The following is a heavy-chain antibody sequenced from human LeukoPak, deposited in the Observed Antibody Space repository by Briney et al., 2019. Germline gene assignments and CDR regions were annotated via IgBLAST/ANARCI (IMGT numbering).Heavy chain of an antibody. CDR3: ARVPEAVAETYYFDY. Sequence: PSETLSLTCTVSGYSISSGYYWGWIRQPPGKGLEWIGNIHHSGRTYYNPSVKSRVTISLDTSKNQFSLKLTSVTAADTAVYYCARVPEAVAETYYFDYWGQGTLVTVSS. V-gene: IGHV4-38-2*02. J-gene: IGHJ4*02. CDR1: GYSISSGYY. D-gene: IGHD6-19*01. CDR2: IHHSGRT.